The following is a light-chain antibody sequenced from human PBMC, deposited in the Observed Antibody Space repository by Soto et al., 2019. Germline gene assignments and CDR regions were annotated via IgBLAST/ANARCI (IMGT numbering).Light chain of an antibody. CDR1: QSVSNNY. J-gene: IGKJ1*01. Sequence: EIVLTQSPGTLSLSPGERATLSCRASQSVSNNYLAWYQQKPGQAPRLLIYGASNRATGIPDRFSGSGSGTDFTLTITSLQAEDVAVYYCQQYYSSKRTFGQGTKVDIK. CDR2: GAS. CDR3: QQYYSSKRT. V-gene: IGKV3-20*01.